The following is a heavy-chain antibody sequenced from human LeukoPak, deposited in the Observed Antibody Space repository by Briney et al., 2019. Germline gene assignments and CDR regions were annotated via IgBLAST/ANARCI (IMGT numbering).Heavy chain of an antibody. CDR3: ARDPLSSSSFDL. J-gene: IGHJ4*02. CDR1: GLSLNNYA. D-gene: IGHD6-13*01. Sequence: PGGSLRLSCTASGLSLNNYAMNWVRQAPGKGLEWVSYISSRSATIYYADSVKGRSTISRDNAKNSLYLQMNSLRAEDTAVYYCARDPLSSSSFDLWGQGTLVTVSS. CDR2: ISSRSATI. V-gene: IGHV3-48*01.